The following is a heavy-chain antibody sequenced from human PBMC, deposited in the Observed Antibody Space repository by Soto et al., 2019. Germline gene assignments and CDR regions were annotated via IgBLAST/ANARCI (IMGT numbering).Heavy chain of an antibody. D-gene: IGHD1-1*01. J-gene: IGHJ4*02. Sequence: VGSLRLSCATPGFTFTNYAMTWVRQGPGKGLEWVSSISAGGVSTYFADSVKGRFTISADMSKNQVSLKVKSVAAADTAIYYCARARLVGLTTWDYFDYWGQGTLVTVSS. V-gene: IGHV3-23*01. CDR3: ARARLVGLTTWDYFDY. CDR1: GFTFTNYA. CDR2: ISAGGVST.